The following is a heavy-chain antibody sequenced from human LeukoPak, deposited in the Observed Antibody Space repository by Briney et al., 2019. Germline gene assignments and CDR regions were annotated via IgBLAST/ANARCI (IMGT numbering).Heavy chain of an antibody. CDR2: ISSSSSYI. Sequence: GGSLRLSCAASGFTFSSYSMNWVRQAPGKGLEWVSSISSSSSYIYYADSVKGRFTISRDNAKNSLYLQMNSLRAEGTAVYYCARGLRRDGYNVDYWGQGTLVTVSS. D-gene: IGHD5-24*01. CDR3: ARGLRRDGYNVDY. J-gene: IGHJ4*02. CDR1: GFTFSSYS. V-gene: IGHV3-21*01.